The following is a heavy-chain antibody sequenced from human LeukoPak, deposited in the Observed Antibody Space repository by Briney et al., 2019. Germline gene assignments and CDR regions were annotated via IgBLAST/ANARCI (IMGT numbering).Heavy chain of an antibody. CDR3: ARSLGEDLEAPSV. Sequence: ASVKVSCKASGYTFTSYGINWVRQATGQGLEWMAWMNPNSGYTGYAQKFQGRVTLTRDTSITTAFMELSSLRSEDTAVYYCARSLGEDLEAPSVWGQGTLATVSS. CDR1: GYTFTSYG. D-gene: IGHD5/OR15-5a*01. V-gene: IGHV1-8*03. CDR2: MNPNSGYT. J-gene: IGHJ4*02.